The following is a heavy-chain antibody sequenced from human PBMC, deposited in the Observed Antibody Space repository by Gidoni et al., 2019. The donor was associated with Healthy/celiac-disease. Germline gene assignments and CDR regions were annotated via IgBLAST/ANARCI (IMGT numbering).Heavy chain of an antibody. CDR1: GGPFSTYA. D-gene: IGHD3-10*01. CDR2: IIPIFGTA. V-gene: IGHV1-69*01. J-gene: IGHJ4*02. CDR3: ARATYEGFGELLSPFDY. Sequence: QVPLVQSGAEVKKPGSSVKVSCKASGGPFSTYAISWVRQPPGQGLEWMGGIIPIFGTANYAQKFQGRVTITADESTSTAYMELSSLRSEDTAVYYCARATYEGFGELLSPFDYWGQGTLVTVSS.